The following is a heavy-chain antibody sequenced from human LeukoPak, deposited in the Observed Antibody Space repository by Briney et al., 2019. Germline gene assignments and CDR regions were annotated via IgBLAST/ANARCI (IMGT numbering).Heavy chain of an antibody. Sequence: GASVMISCKASGYTFASYGISCLRQAPGQWLELMGWISAYNGNTNYAQKLQGRVTMTTDTSTSTAYMELRSPRSDDTAVYYCANIVGATPRRGDWYFDLWGRGTLVTVSS. D-gene: IGHD1-26*01. J-gene: IGHJ2*01. CDR3: ANIVGATPRRGDWYFDL. CDR2: ISAYNGNT. V-gene: IGHV1-18*01. CDR1: GYTFASYG.